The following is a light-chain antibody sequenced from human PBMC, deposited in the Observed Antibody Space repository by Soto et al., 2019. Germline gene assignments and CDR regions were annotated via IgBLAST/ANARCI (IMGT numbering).Light chain of an antibody. CDR1: QSVSSY. Sequence: ELVLTQSPATLSLSPGERATLSCRASQSVSSYLAWYQQKPGQAPRLLIYDASNRATGIPARFSVIVSGTDFTLNIGSLEPEDGAVDDGQQRSNWPPAFGQGTKVDIK. V-gene: IGKV3-11*01. J-gene: IGKJ1*01. CDR2: DAS. CDR3: QQRSNWPPA.